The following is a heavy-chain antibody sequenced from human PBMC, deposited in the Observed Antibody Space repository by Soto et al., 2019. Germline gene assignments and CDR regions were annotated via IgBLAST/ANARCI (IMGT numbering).Heavy chain of an antibody. Sequence: ASVKVSCKASGYTFTSYGISWVRQAPGQGLEWMGWISAYNGNTNYAQKLQGRVTMTTDTSTSTAYMELRSLRSDDTAVYYCARDGGFIKDVSMVRGVDWFDPWGQGTLVTVSS. CDR1: GYTFTSYG. CDR2: ISAYNGNT. V-gene: IGHV1-18*01. J-gene: IGHJ5*02. CDR3: ARDGGFIKDVSMVRGVDWFDP. D-gene: IGHD3-10*01.